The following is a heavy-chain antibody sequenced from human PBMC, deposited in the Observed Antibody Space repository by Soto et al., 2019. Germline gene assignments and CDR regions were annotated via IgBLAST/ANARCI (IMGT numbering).Heavy chain of an antibody. CDR1: GFSLSTTGEG. J-gene: IGHJ6*02. CDR3: AHRRLGDTSPDYTGLHV. CDR2: VHWNDDK. Sequence: QITLKEAGPTLVKPTQTLTLTCTFSGFSLSTTGEGVFWIRQPPGKAPEWLALVHWNDDKGYSPSLRLRHTNRNESSRNQVVLSSTNLDPVATGTYYCAHRRLGDTSPDYTGLHVLGQGTTVIVSS. D-gene: IGHD4-4*01. V-gene: IGHV2-5*01.